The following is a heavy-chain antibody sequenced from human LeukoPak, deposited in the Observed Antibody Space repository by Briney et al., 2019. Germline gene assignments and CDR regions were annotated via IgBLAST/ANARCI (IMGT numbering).Heavy chain of an antibody. D-gene: IGHD2/OR15-2a*01. CDR2: VSHSGGT. CDR3: ARDNCAGGYCYFLDY. Sequence: SETLSLTCVVSDYPLSSGYFWGWIRQAPGKGLEWIATVSHSGGTYFNPSLKSRTFVSMDTSKNQFSLKLTSVTAADTAVYYCARDNCAGGYCYFLDYWGPGTLVTVSS. V-gene: IGHV4-38-2*02. J-gene: IGHJ4*02. CDR1: DYPLSSGYF.